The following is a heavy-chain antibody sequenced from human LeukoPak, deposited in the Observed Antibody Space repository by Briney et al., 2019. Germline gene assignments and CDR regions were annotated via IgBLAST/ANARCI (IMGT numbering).Heavy chain of an antibody. D-gene: IGHD1-26*01. CDR2: MNPNSGNT. J-gene: IGHJ5*02. CDR3: ARSRARYSGSYYRWFDP. V-gene: IGHV1-8*01. Sequence: ASVKVSCKASGYTFTSYDINWVRQATGQGLEWMGWMNPNSGNTGYAQKFQGRVTMTRNTSISTAYMELSSLRSEDTAVYYCARSRARYSGSYYRWFDPWGQGTLVTVSP. CDR1: GYTFTSYD.